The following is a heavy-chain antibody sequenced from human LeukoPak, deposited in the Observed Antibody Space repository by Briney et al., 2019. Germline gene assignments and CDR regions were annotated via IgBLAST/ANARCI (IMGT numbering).Heavy chain of an antibody. J-gene: IGHJ4*02. CDR3: AHRGWDIVATIFLDY. D-gene: IGHD5-12*01. Sequence: GGSLRLSCAASGFTFSSYAMSWVRQAPGKGLEWVSAISGSGGSTYYADSVKGRFTISRDNSKNTLYLQMNSLRAEDTAVYYCAHRGWDIVATIFLDYWGQGTLVTVAS. CDR2: ISGSGGST. V-gene: IGHV3-23*01. CDR1: GFTFSSYA.